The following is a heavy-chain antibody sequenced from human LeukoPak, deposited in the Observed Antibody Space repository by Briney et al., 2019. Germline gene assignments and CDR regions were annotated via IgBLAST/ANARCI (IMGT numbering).Heavy chain of an antibody. J-gene: IGHJ4*02. CDR1: GFTFSSYS. CDR2: ISSSSSYI. Sequence: TGGSLRLSCAASGFTFSSYSMNWDRQAPGKGLEWVSSISSSSSYIYYADSVKGRFTISRDNAKNSLYLQMNSLRAEDTAVYYCARKGGDYGEGYYFDYWGQGTLVTVSS. V-gene: IGHV3-21*01. D-gene: IGHD4-17*01. CDR3: ARKGGDYGEGYYFDY.